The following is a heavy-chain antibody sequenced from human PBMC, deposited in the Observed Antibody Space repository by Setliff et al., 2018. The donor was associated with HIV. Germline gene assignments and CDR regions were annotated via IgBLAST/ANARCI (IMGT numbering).Heavy chain of an antibody. CDR1: GFMFSIYA. J-gene: IGHJ4*02. D-gene: IGHD1-20*01. Sequence: GGSLRLSCAASGFMFSIYAMHWVRQAPGKGLEWVAVISYDGSNKYYADSVKGRFTISRDNSKNTLYLQMNSLRAEDTAVYYCARVSNNWNNGPIDYWGQGTLVTVSS. CDR3: ARVSNNWNNGPIDY. CDR2: ISYDGSNK. V-gene: IGHV3-30*04.